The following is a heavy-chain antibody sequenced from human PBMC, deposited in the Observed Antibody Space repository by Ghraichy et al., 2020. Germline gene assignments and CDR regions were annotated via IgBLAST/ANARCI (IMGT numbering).Heavy chain of an antibody. D-gene: IGHD3-22*01. Sequence: GGSLRLSCAASGFTFSRYAMHWVRQAPGKGLEWVAIISYAGTYKYYADSVEGRFTISRDNSKNTLYLQMDSLRAEDTAIYFCARDSCIDNSCYYFDFWGQETLVTVSS. CDR3: ARDSCIDNSCYYFDF. CDR2: ISYAGTYK. J-gene: IGHJ4*02. CDR1: GFTFSRYA. V-gene: IGHV3-30-3*01.